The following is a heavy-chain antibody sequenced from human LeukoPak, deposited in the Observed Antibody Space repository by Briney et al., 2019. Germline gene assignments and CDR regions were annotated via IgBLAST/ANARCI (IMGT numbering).Heavy chain of an antibody. CDR1: GFTVSSNY. Sequence: GGSLRLSCAASGFTVSSNYMSWVRQAPGKGLEWVSVIYSGGSTYYADSVKGRFTISRDNSKNTLYLQMNNLRAEDTAVYYCARAFWVHYYGSGSYFADYWGQGTLVTVSS. J-gene: IGHJ4*02. V-gene: IGHV3-66*02. CDR3: ARAFWVHYYGSGSYFADY. D-gene: IGHD3-10*01. CDR2: IYSGGST.